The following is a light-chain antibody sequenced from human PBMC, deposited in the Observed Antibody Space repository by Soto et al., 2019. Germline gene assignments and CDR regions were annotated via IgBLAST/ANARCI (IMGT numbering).Light chain of an antibody. CDR1: QSVSSN. J-gene: IGKJ2*01. CDR3: QQYNNWSPYT. Sequence: EIVMTQSPATLSVSPGERVTLSCRASQSVSSNLAWYQQKPGQAPRLLIYDASTRATGIPARFSGSGSGTEFTLTISSLQSQDFAVYFCQQYNNWSPYTFGQGTKLEIK. CDR2: DAS. V-gene: IGKV3-15*01.